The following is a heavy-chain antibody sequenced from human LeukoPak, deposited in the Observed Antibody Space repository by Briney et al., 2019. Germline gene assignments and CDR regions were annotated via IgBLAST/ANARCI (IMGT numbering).Heavy chain of an antibody. Sequence: GGSLRLSCAASGFTVSSNYMSWVRQAPGKGLEWVSVFYSGGSRYYADSVKGRLTISRDNSKNTLYLQMNNLRVEDTAVYYCAKDAAGPEYWGQGTLVTVST. V-gene: IGHV3-53*01. D-gene: IGHD6-13*01. CDR2: FYSGGSR. CDR1: GFTVSSNY. CDR3: AKDAAGPEY. J-gene: IGHJ4*02.